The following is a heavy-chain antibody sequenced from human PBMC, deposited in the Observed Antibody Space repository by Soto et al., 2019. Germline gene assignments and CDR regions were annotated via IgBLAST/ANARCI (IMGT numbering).Heavy chain of an antibody. J-gene: IGHJ6*02. V-gene: IGHV1-69*06. CDR3: ARVRAYYDFWSGYGGGYYYYGMDV. Sequence: SVKVSCKASGGTFSSYAISWVRQAPGQGLEWMGGIIPIFGTANYAQKFQGRVTITADKSTSTAYMELSSLRSEDTAVYYCARVRAYYDFWSGYGGGYYYYGMDVWGQGTTVTVSS. D-gene: IGHD3-3*01. CDR2: IIPIFGTA. CDR1: GGTFSSYA.